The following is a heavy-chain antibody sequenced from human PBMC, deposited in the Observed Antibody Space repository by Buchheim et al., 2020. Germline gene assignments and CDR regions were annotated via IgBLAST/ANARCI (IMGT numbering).Heavy chain of an antibody. Sequence: EVQLLESGGGSVQPGGSLRLSCAVSGFTLNTYCMSWVRQAPGRGLEWVSYISSSGSTIYYADSVKGRFTIPRDNAKNSLYLQMNSLRAEDTAVYYCARDPWGSGWSQEGDYWGQGTL. V-gene: IGHV3-48*04. CDR1: GFTLNTYC. D-gene: IGHD6-19*01. J-gene: IGHJ4*02. CDR3: ARDPWGSGWSQEGDY. CDR2: ISSSGSTI.